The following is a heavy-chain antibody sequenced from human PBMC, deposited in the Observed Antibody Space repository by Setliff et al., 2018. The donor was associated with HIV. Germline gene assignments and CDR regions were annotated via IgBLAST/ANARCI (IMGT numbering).Heavy chain of an antibody. CDR2: INHSGST. Sequence: SETLSLTCAVYGGSLSGYYGSWIRQSPGKGLEWVGEINHSGSTNYNPSLKSRVTILGDTSKNQFSLKLGSVTVAYTAVYYCARRAGSDYFTRFDYWGQGTLVTVSS. CDR3: ARRAGSDYFTRFDY. CDR1: GGSLSGYY. J-gene: IGHJ4*02. V-gene: IGHV4-34*01. D-gene: IGHD3-10*01.